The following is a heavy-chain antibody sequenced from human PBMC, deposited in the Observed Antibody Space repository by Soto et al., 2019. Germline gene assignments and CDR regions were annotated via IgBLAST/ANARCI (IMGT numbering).Heavy chain of an antibody. CDR2: IYYSGST. J-gene: IGHJ6*02. D-gene: IGHD3-10*01. V-gene: IGHV4-39*01. CDR3: ARHEMVRGYFKVYYYYGMDV. CDR1: GGSISSSSYY. Sequence: PSETLSLTCTVSGGSISSSSYYWGWIRQPPGKGLEWIGSIYYSGSTYYNPSLKSRVTISVDTSKNQFSLKLSSVTAADTAVYYCARHEMVRGYFKVYYYYGMDVWGQGTTVTVSS.